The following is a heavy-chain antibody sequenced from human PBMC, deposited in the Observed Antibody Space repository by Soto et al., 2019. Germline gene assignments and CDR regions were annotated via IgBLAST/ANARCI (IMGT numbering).Heavy chain of an antibody. Sequence: GGSLRLSCAASGFTFSDYYMSRIRQAPGKGLEWVSYISSSGSTIYYADSVKGRFTISRDNAKNSLYLQMNSLRAEDTAVYYCARGLHYCSGGSCPPWFDPWGQGTLVTVSS. D-gene: IGHD2-15*01. CDR1: GFTFSDYY. CDR2: ISSSGSTI. V-gene: IGHV3-11*01. J-gene: IGHJ5*02. CDR3: ARGLHYCSGGSCPPWFDP.